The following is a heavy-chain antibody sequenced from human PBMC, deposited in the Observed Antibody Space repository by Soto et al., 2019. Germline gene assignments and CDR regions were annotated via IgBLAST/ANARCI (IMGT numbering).Heavy chain of an antibody. CDR3: AKDWLRLFGAFDI. J-gene: IGHJ3*02. CDR2: ISYDGSNK. V-gene: IGHV3-30*18. D-gene: IGHD5-12*01. CDR1: GFTFSSYG. Sequence: QPGGSLRLSCAASGFTFSSYGMHWVRQAPGKGLEWVAVISYDGSNKYYADSVKGRFTISRDNSKNTLYLQMNSLRAEDTAVYYCAKDWLRLFGAFDIWGQGTMVTVSS.